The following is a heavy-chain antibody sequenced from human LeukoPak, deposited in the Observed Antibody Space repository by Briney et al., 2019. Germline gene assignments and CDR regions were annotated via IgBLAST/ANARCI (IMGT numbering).Heavy chain of an antibody. Sequence: ASVKVSCKASGYTFTGYYMHWVQQAPGQGLEWMGWINPNGGGTNYAQKFQGRVTMTRDTSTSTVYMELSSLRSEDTAVYYCARGYAVALPDYWGQGTLVTVSS. V-gene: IGHV1-2*02. J-gene: IGHJ4*02. CDR1: GYTFTGYY. D-gene: IGHD6-19*01. CDR2: INPNGGGT. CDR3: ARGYAVALPDY.